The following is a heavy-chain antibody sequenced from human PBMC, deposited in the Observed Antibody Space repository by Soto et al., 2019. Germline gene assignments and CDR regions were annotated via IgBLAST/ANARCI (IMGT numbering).Heavy chain of an antibody. Sequence: EVHLVESEGGLVQRGGSLRLSCAASGFTFNYYWMHWVRQAPGQGLVWVSHIHSDGSTTTYADSVKGRFTISRDNAKNKLYLQMNSLRAEDTAVYYCVRGDKGGFDLWGQGTTVTVSS. CDR1: GFTFNYYW. D-gene: IGHD2-21*02. CDR2: IHSDGSTT. CDR3: VRGDKGGFDL. V-gene: IGHV3-74*01. J-gene: IGHJ3*01.